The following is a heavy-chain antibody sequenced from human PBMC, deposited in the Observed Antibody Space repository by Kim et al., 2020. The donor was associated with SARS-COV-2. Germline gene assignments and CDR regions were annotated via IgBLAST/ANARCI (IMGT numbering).Heavy chain of an antibody. Sequence: ASVKVSCKASGYTLSNYYIHWVRQAPGQGLEWMGIINPTGVGTGYSQKFQGRITMTRDTSTSTVYMELSSLRSDDTAVYYCARDPVSYYDRSGYPWDFWGQGTLVTVSS. J-gene: IGHJ4*02. CDR1: GYTLSNYY. CDR2: INPTGVGT. D-gene: IGHD3-22*01. CDR3: ARDPVSYYDRSGYPWDF. V-gene: IGHV1-46*01.